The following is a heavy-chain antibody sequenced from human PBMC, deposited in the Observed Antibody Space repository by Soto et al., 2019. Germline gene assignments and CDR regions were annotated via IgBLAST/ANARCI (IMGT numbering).Heavy chain of an antibody. CDR2: ISYDGRNK. V-gene: IGHV3-33*01. D-gene: IGHD3-3*01. CDR3: ARDFYYDFWGQGMDV. J-gene: IGHJ6*02. CDR1: GFAFRTYG. Sequence: QVQLVESGGGVVQPGRSLRLSCEGSGFAFRTYGMHWVRQTPGKGMEWLTLISYDGRNKYFADSVKGRFTISRDNSKKTLYLQMNGLSADDTAVYYCARDFYYDFWGQGMDVWGQGTTVIVSS.